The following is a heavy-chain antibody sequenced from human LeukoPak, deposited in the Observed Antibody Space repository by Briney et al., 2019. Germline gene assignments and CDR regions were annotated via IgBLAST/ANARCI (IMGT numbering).Heavy chain of an antibody. D-gene: IGHD2-15*01. CDR1: GYTFTGYY. CDR3: ARLMSGGSCYDY. Sequence: ASVKVSCKASGYTFTGYYMHWVRQAPGQGLEWMGWINPNSGGTNYAQKFQGWVTMTRDTPISTAYMELSRLRSDDTAVYYCARLMSGGSCYDYWGQGTLVTVSS. V-gene: IGHV1-2*04. CDR2: INPNSGGT. J-gene: IGHJ4*02.